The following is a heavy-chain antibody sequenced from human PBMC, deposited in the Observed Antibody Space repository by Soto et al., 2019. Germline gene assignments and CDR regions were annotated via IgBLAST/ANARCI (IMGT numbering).Heavy chain of an antibody. D-gene: IGHD4-17*01. J-gene: IGHJ3*02. CDR3: ATLRGRHALDI. V-gene: IGHV1-24*01. Sequence: GASVKVSCKASGGTFSSYAISWVREAPGKGLEWMGGKGSFDPEDGETIYAQKFQGRLTMTEDSSRDTAYMELSSLRSEDTAVYYCATLRGRHALDIWGQGTKVTVSS. CDR2: FDPEDGET. CDR1: GGTFSSYA.